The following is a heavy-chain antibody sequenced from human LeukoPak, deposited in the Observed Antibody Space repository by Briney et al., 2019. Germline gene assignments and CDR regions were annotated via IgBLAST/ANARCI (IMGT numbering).Heavy chain of an antibody. CDR3: AKELLPYSSSWAEGFDP. Sequence: PGGSLRLSCAASGFTFSSYGMHWVRQAPGKGLEWVAVISYDGSNKYYADSVKGRFTISRDNSKNTLYLQMNSLRAEDTAVYYCAKELLPYSSSWAEGFDPWGQGTLVTVSS. CDR1: GFTFSSYG. V-gene: IGHV3-30*18. D-gene: IGHD6-13*01. CDR2: ISYDGSNK. J-gene: IGHJ5*02.